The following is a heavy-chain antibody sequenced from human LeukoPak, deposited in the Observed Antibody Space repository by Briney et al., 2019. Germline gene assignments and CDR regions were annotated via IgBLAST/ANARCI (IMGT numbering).Heavy chain of an antibody. CDR2: IKAKAHGGTI. Sequence: GGPLRLSCAASGFTFSSYEMNWVRQAPGKGLEWVGRIKAKAHGGTIEYAAPVKGRFTISRDDSKNTLYLQMNSLKTEDTAVYYCTTDGVGVEGATYDNWGQGTLVSVSS. J-gene: IGHJ4*02. CDR3: TTDGVGVEGATYDN. D-gene: IGHD1-26*01. V-gene: IGHV3-15*01. CDR1: GFTFSSYE.